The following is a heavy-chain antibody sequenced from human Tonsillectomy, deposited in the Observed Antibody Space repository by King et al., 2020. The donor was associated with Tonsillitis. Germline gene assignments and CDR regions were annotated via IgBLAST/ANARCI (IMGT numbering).Heavy chain of an antibody. CDR2: MSYDGSNK. Sequence: VQLVESGGGVVQPGRSLRISCAASGFTFTNYGMHWVRQAPGKGLEWVAVMSYDGSNKYYADSVKGRFTISRDNSKNTLYLQMNSLRAEDTAVYYCARHVAPLLSSSGWHSSGMDVWGQGTTVTGS. D-gene: IGHD6-19*01. CDR3: ARHVAPLLSSSGWHSSGMDV. V-gene: IGHV3-33*05. CDR1: GFTFTNYG. J-gene: IGHJ6*02.